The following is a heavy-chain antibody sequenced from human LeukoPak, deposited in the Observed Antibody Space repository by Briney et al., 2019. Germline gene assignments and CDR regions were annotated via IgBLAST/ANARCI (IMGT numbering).Heavy chain of an antibody. Sequence: GGSLRLSCAASGLTFSSYAMRWVRQAPGKGLEWVSAISGSGGSTYYADSVKGRFTISRDNSKNTLYPQMNSLRAEDTAVYYSAKPPYYYDSSGYYYIDAFDIWGQGTMVTVSS. V-gene: IGHV3-23*01. CDR3: AKPPYYYDSSGYYYIDAFDI. CDR1: GLTFSSYA. D-gene: IGHD3-22*01. J-gene: IGHJ3*02. CDR2: ISGSGGST.